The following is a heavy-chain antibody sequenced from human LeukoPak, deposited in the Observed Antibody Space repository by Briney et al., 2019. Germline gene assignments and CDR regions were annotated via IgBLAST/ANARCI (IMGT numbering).Heavy chain of an antibody. CDR1: GYTFNNYY. J-gene: IGHJ3*02. CDR3: ASGVVAPRERVTINSDAFDI. Sequence: ASVKVSCTASGYTFNNYYIHWLRQAPGQGLEWMGWINPNSAATNYVQYFEGRVTMTRDTSSSTVYMELSRLRSDDTAVYYCASGVVAPRERVTINSDAFDIWGQGTMVTVSS. D-gene: IGHD2-15*01. V-gene: IGHV1-2*02. CDR2: INPNSAAT.